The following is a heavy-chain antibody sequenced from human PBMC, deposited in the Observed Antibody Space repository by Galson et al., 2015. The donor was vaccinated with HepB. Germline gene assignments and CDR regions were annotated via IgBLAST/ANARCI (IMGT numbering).Heavy chain of an antibody. V-gene: IGHV7-4-1*02. CDR1: GYTLTKNA. Sequence: SVKVSCKASGYTLTKNAISWVRQAPGQGLEWMGWINTNTGDPTYAQGFTGRFVFNLDTSVSTAFLQITSLKAEDTAVYFCARDPRDYDLWTKSVPNLFDTWGQGTLVTVSS. CDR3: ARDPRDYDLWTKSVPNLFDT. J-gene: IGHJ5*02. CDR2: INTNTGDP. D-gene: IGHD3-3*01.